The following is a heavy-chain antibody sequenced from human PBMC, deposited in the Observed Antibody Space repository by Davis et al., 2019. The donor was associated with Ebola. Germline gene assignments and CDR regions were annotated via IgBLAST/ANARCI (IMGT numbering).Heavy chain of an antibody. Sequence: GESLKISCAASGFTFSGSAMHWVRQASGKGLEWVGRIRSKANSYATAYAASVKGRFTISRDDSKNTAYLQMNSLKTEDTAVYYCARDGSSSSWYGDWFDPWGQGTLVTVSS. CDR3: ARDGSSSSWYGDWFDP. V-gene: IGHV3-73*01. CDR1: GFTFSGSA. J-gene: IGHJ5*02. D-gene: IGHD6-13*01. CDR2: IRSKANSYAT.